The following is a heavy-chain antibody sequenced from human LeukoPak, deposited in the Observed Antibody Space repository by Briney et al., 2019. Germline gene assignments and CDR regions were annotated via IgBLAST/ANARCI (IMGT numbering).Heavy chain of an antibody. J-gene: IGHJ4*02. Sequence: GSVKVSCKASGYTFTGYYMHWVRQAPGQGLEWMGWISAYNGNTNYAQKLQGRVTMTTDTSTSTAYMELRSLRSDDTAVYYCARSGGGEDFDYWGQGTLVTVSS. CDR1: GYTFTGYY. CDR2: ISAYNGNT. V-gene: IGHV1-18*04. CDR3: ARSGGGEDFDY. D-gene: IGHD3-10*01.